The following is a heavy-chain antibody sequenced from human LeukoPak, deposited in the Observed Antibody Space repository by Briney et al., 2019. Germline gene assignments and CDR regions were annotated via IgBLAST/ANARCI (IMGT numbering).Heavy chain of an antibody. CDR3: AKDRDYYLVGFFDY. Sequence: GGSLRLSXAASGFTFCSYAMSWVRQAPGKGLEWVSAISGSGVTTYYADSVKGRFTISRDNSKNTLYLQMNSLRVEDTALYYCAKDRDYYLVGFFDYWGQGTLVTVSS. D-gene: IGHD3-10*01. CDR2: ISGSGVTT. CDR1: GFTFCSYA. V-gene: IGHV3-23*01. J-gene: IGHJ4*02.